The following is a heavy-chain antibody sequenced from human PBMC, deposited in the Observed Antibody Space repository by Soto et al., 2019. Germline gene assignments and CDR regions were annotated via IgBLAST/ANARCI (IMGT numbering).Heavy chain of an antibody. CDR2: IYYSGST. V-gene: IGHV4-30-4*01. J-gene: IGHJ6*02. D-gene: IGHD3-16*01. CDR1: GGSISSGDYY. CDR3: ARHRLFSGTTSYFYYYYGMDV. Sequence: SETLSLTCTVSGGSISSGDYYWSWIRQPPGKGLEWIGYIYYSGSTYYNPSLKSRVTISVDTSKNQFSLKLSSVTAAGTAVYYCARHRLFSGTTSYFYYYYGMDVWGQGTTVT.